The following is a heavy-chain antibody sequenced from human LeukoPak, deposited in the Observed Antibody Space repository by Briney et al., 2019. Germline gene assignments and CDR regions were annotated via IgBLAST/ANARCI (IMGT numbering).Heavy chain of an antibody. V-gene: IGHV3-23*01. CDR1: GFTFSSYA. J-gene: IGHJ4*02. D-gene: IGHD6-19*01. CDR2: ISGSGGST. CDR3: AKISYNSSSFSSGWLEY. Sequence: PGGSLRLSCAASGFTFSSYAMSWVRQAPGKGLEWVSAISGSGGSTYYADSVKGRFTISRDNSKNTLYLQMNSLRAEDTAVYYCAKISYNSSSFSSGWLEYWGQGTLVTVSS.